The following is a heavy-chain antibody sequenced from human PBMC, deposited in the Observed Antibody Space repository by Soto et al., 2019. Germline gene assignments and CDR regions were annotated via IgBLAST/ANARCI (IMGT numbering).Heavy chain of an antibody. Sequence: HPGGSLRLSCAASGFTFSAYAMSWVRQAPGKGLEWVSVISGSGGTTYYADSVKGRFTISRDNSKNTLYVQMNSLRAEDTAVYYCAKVRESAAAGHFDSCGHVTFVPVSS. CDR2: ISGSGGTT. D-gene: IGHD6-13*01. CDR3: AKVRESAAAGHFDS. J-gene: IGHJ4*01. CDR1: GFTFSAYA. V-gene: IGHV3-23*01.